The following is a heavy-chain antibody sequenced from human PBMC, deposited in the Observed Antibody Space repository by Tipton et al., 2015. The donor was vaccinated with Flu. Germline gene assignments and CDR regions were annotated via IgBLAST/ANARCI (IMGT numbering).Heavy chain of an antibody. Sequence: TLSLTCTISGGSIRSAEFYWSWIRQRPGKGLEWIGYIYYNGDTYYNPSFKSRLTISVDRSKKQFSLNLNSVSAADTAVYYCARGRDFGDYFDFWGQGTLVTVSS. CDR2: IYYNGDT. D-gene: IGHD4-17*01. CDR1: GGSIRSAEFY. CDR3: ARGRDFGDYFDF. V-gene: IGHV4-31*03. J-gene: IGHJ4*02.